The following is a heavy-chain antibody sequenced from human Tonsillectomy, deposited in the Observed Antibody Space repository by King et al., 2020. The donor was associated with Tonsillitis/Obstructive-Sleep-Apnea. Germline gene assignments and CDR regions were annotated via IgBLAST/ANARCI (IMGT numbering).Heavy chain of an antibody. CDR3: ARDKKEVLGDVFVI. J-gene: IGHJ3*02. Sequence: VQLVESGGGLVQPGRSMRLSCTASGFTFGDYSLNWFRQAPGKGLEWIGFIRSNFLGGTKQYAALVKGRFTILRDDSKNIAYLQMNRLQTEDSGVYYCARDKKEVLGDVFVICGEGTLVTVSS. V-gene: IGHV3-49*03. CDR2: IRSNFLGGTK. D-gene: IGHD2-8*01. CDR1: GFTFGDYS.